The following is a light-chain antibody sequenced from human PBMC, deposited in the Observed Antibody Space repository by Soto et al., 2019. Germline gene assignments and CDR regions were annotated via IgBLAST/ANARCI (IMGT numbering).Light chain of an antibody. J-gene: IGKJ1*01. V-gene: IGKV3-15*01. CDR2: GAS. CDR3: QQYNDWPRT. Sequence: EIVMTQSPATLSVSPGERATLSCRASQSVSSNLAWYQQNPGQAPRLLIYGASTRDTGSPDRFSASGSATEFTLTISSLLSEDFAVYYCQQYNDWPRTFGQGTKVDIK. CDR1: QSVSSN.